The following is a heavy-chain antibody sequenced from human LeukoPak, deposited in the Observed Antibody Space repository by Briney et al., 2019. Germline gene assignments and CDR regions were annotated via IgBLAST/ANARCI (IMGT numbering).Heavy chain of an antibody. CDR2: IYYSGST. J-gene: IGHJ5*02. CDR3: ARDLPHPNFTGYLGWFDP. V-gene: IGHV4-30-4*08. D-gene: IGHD3-16*01. Sequence: PSQTLSLTCTVSGGSISSGDYYWSWIRQPPGKGLEWIGYIYYSGSTYYNPSLKSRVTISVDTSKNQFSLKLSSVTAADTAVYYCARDLPHPNFTGYLGWFDPWGQGTLVTVSS. CDR1: GGSISSGDYY.